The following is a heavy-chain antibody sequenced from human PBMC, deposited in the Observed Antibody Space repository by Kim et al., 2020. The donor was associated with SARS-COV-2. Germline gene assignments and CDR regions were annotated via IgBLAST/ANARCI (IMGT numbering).Heavy chain of an antibody. V-gene: IGHV3-33*01. Sequence: ADSVKGQFTISRDNSKNTLYLQMSSLRAEDTAVYYGATNTAAPRAISYFDYWGQGTLVTVSS. D-gene: IGHD6-6*01. CDR3: ATNTAAPRAISYFDY. J-gene: IGHJ4*02.